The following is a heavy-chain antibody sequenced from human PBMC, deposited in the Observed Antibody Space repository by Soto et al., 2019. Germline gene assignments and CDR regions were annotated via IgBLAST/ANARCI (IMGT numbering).Heavy chain of an antibody. CDR3: ASRPSLDIPALRGSPDYYGMDV. D-gene: IGHD2-15*01. Sequence: ASVKVSCKASGGTFSSYAISWVRQAPGQGLEWMGGIIPIFGTANYAQKFQGRVTITADESTSTAYMELSSLRSEDTAVYYCASRPSLDIPALRGSPDYYGMDVWGQGTTVTVSS. CDR2: IIPIFGTA. CDR1: GGTFSSYA. V-gene: IGHV1-69*13. J-gene: IGHJ6*02.